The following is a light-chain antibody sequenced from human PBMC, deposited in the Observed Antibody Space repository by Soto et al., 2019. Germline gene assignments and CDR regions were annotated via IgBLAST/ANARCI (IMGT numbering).Light chain of an antibody. CDR1: SSDVGGYNH. CDR3: SSYTRRTIYV. CDR2: DVT. V-gene: IGLV2-14*03. Sequence: QSVLTQPASVSRSPGQSITIFYTGTSSDVGGYNHVSWYQHYPGKAPKLIIYDVTNRPSGVSNRFSGSKSGNTASLTISGLQAEDEADYFCSSYTRRTIYVFGTGTKVTVL. J-gene: IGLJ1*01.